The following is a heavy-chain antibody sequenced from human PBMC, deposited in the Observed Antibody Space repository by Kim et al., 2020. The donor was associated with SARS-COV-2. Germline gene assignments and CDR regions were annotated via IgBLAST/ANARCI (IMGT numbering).Heavy chain of an antibody. V-gene: IGHV3-23*01. CDR2: ISGSGGST. CDR3: AKDKPRLMITFGGVTPPH. J-gene: IGHJ4*02. Sequence: GGSLRLSCAASGFTFSSYAMSWVRQAPGKGLEWVSAISGSGGSTYYADSVKGRFTISRDNSKNTLYLQMNSLRAEDTAVYYCAKDKPRLMITFGGVTPPHWGQGTLVTVSS. D-gene: IGHD3-16*01. CDR1: GFTFSSYA.